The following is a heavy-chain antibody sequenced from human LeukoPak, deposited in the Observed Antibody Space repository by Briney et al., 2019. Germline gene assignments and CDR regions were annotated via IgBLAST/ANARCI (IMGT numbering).Heavy chain of an antibody. V-gene: IGHV3-73*01. Sequence: GGSLRLSCAASGFTFSGSAMHWVRQASGKGLEWVGRIRSKANSYATAYAASVKGRFTISRDDSKNTVYLQMNSLKTEDTAVYYCTRRAWGGYYGMDVWGKGTTVTVSS. D-gene: IGHD3-10*01. J-gene: IGHJ6*04. CDR3: TRRAWGGYYGMDV. CDR2: IRSKANSYAT. CDR1: GFTFSGSA.